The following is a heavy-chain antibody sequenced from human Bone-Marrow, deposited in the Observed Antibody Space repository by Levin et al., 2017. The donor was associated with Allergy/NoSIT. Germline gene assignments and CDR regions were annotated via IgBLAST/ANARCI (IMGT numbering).Heavy chain of an antibody. D-gene: IGHD6-13*01. CDR2: ISWDGGST. Sequence: PGGSLRLSCAASGFTFDDYTMHWVRQAPGKGLEWVSLISWDGGSTYYADSVKGRFTISRDNSKNSLYLQMNSLRTEDTALYYCAKDISRSWYDPKYFQHWGQGTLVTVSS. CDR3: AKDISRSWYDPKYFQH. CDR1: GFTFDDYT. J-gene: IGHJ1*01. V-gene: IGHV3-43*01.